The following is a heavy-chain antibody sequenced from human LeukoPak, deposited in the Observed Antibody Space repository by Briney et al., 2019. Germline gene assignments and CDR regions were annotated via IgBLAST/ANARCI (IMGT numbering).Heavy chain of an antibody. J-gene: IGHJ6*02. Sequence: ASVKVSCKASGYTFTSYDINWVRQATGQGLEWMGWMNPNSGNTGYAQKFQGRVTMTRNTSTSTAYMELSSLRSEDTAVYYCAAIYDFWSGYVVWGQGTTVTVSS. CDR3: AAIYDFWSGYVV. CDR2: MNPNSGNT. CDR1: GYTFTSYD. V-gene: IGHV1-8*01. D-gene: IGHD3-3*01.